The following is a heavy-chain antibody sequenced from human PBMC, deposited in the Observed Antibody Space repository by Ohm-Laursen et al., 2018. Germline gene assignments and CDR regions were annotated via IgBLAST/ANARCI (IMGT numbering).Heavy chain of an antibody. CDR3: ARGHYDMNL. Sequence: GSLRLSCAASGFAFSNSWLTWVRQAPGKGLEWVAHINQDGSEKNYGDSVKGRFTISRDNAKNSLYLQMNSLRVEDTAAFYCARGHYDMNLWGQGTTVTVSS. V-gene: IGHV3-7*01. J-gene: IGHJ6*02. CDR1: GFAFSNSW. CDR2: INQDGSEK.